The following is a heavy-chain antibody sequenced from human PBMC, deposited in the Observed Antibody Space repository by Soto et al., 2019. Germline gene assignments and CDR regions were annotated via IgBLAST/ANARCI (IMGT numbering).Heavy chain of an antibody. D-gene: IGHD6-13*01. CDR1: GYTFTGYY. V-gene: IGHV1-2*04. Sequence: ASVKVSCKASGYTFTGYYMHWVRQAPGQGLEWMGWINPNSGGTNYAQKFQGWVTMTRDTSISTAYMELSRLRSDDTAVYYCARDAMDSSPNPDPDNAFDIWGQGTMVTVSS. CDR3: ARDAMDSSPNPDPDNAFDI. CDR2: INPNSGGT. J-gene: IGHJ3*02.